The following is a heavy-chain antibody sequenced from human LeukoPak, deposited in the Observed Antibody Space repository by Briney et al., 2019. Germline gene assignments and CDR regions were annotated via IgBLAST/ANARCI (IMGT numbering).Heavy chain of an antibody. CDR1: GGSISNYY. CDR3: ARQSYDILTGYSRVYYGMDV. D-gene: IGHD3-9*01. CDR2: ISYSGNT. V-gene: IGHV4-59*08. J-gene: IGHJ6*02. Sequence: SETLSLTCTVSGGSISNYYWSWIRQPPGKELEWIGYISYSGNTDSNPSLKSRVTISVDTSKNQFSLKLSSVTAADTAVYYCARQSYDILTGYSRVYYGMDVWGQGTTVTVSS.